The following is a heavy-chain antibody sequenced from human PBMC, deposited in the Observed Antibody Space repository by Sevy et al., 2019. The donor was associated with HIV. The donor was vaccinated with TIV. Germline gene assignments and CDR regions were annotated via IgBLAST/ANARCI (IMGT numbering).Heavy chain of an antibody. V-gene: IGHV3-23*01. CDR1: GFTFSSYA. J-gene: IGHJ4*02. Sequence: GGSLRLSCAASGFTFSSYAMSWVRQAPGKGLKWVSAISGSGGSTYYADSVKGRFTISRDNSKNTLYLQMNSLRAEDTAVYYCAKTTTMIVVVIPPDYWGQGTLVTVSS. CDR3: AKTTTMIVVVIPPDY. CDR2: ISGSGGST. D-gene: IGHD3-22*01.